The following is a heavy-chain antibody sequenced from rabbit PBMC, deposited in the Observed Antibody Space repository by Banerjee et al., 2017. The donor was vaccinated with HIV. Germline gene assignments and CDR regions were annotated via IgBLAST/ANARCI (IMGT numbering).Heavy chain of an antibody. Sequence: QQQLVESGGGLVKPGASLTLTCKASGFSFSSGYYMCWVRQAPGKGLELIACIYTGSGNTDYASWVNGRFTISSHNAQNTLYLQLNSLTAADTATYFCVRVRWGYDDYGAFDPWGQGTLVTVS. CDR3: VRVRWGYDDYGAFDP. CDR1: GFSFSSGYY. V-gene: IGHV1S43*01. J-gene: IGHJ2*01. D-gene: IGHD2-1*01. CDR2: IYTGSGNT.